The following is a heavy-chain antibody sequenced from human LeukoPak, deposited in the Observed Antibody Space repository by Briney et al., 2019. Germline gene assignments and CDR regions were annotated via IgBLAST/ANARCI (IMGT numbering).Heavy chain of an antibody. V-gene: IGHV4-59*01. Sequence: SETLSLTCTVSGGSISSYYWNWIRQPPGKGLEWIGYIYYSGSTSYNPSLKSRVTISVDTSKNQFSLKLSSVTAADTAVYYCARSLYYYGSDSFDIWGQGTMGSVSS. CDR1: GGSISSYY. J-gene: IGHJ3*02. CDR3: ARSLYYYGSDSFDI. CDR2: IYYSGST. D-gene: IGHD3-10*01.